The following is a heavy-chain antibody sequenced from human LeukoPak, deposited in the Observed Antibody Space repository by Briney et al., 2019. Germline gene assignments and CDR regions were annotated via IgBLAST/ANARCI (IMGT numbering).Heavy chain of an antibody. CDR2: ISYDGSNK. CDR3: AKWPGEVMGGFNWFDP. D-gene: IGHD3-16*01. CDR1: GFTFSSYG. V-gene: IGHV3-30*18. J-gene: IGHJ5*02. Sequence: PGGSLRLSCAASGFTFSSYGMHWVRQAPGKGLEWVAVISYDGSNKYYADSVKGRFTISRDNSKNTLNLQMNSLRAEDTAVYYCAKWPGEVMGGFNWFDPWGQGTLVTVSS.